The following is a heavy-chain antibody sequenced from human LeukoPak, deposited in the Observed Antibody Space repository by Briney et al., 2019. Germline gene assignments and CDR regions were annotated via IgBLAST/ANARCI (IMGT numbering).Heavy chain of an antibody. D-gene: IGHD3-10*01. CDR2: IKQDGSEK. CDR1: GFSISTYW. J-gene: IGHJ4*02. V-gene: IGHV3-7*01. CDR3: AREMGSVYFDY. Sequence: GGSLRLSCAASGFSISTYWMSWVRQAPGKGLEWVANIKQDGSEKYYVDSVKGRFTISRDNSKNTVYLQINSLRAEDTAVYYCAREMGSVYFDYWGQGTLVTVSS.